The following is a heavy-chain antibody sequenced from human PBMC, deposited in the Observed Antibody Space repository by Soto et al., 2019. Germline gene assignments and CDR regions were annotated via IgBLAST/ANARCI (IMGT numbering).Heavy chain of an antibody. CDR3: AKDKGIALNLFDY. D-gene: IGHD6-13*01. J-gene: IGHJ4*02. Sequence: EVQLVESGGGLVQPGRSLRLSCAASGFTFDDYAMHWVRQAPGKGLEWVSGISWNSGRIGYADSVKGRFTISRDNAKNSLYLQMNSLRAEDTALYYCAKDKGIALNLFDYWGQGTRVTVSS. CDR1: GFTFDDYA. V-gene: IGHV3-9*01. CDR2: ISWNSGRI.